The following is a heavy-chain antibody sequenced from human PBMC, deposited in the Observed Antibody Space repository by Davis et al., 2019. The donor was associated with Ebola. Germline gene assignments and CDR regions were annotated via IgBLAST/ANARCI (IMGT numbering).Heavy chain of an antibody. D-gene: IGHD6-19*01. CDR3: ARMGIAVAGTTGGFDY. CDR1: GYTFTGYY. J-gene: IGHJ4*02. V-gene: IGHV1-18*04. CDR2: INPHNGNT. Sequence: ASVKVSCKASGYTFTGYYMHWVRQAPGQGIEWMGRINPHNGNTNYAQNVQGRVTMTTDTSTSTAYMEVGSLRSDDTAVYYCARMGIAVAGTTGGFDYWGQGTLVTVSS.